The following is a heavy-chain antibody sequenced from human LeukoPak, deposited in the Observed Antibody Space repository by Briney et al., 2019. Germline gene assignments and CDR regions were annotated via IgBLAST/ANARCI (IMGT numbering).Heavy chain of an antibody. CDR1: GFTFSSYA. Sequence: GGSLRPSCAASGFTFSSYAMSWVRQAPGKGLEWVSAISGSGGSTYYADSVKGRFTISRDNSKNTLYLQMNSLRAEDTAVYYCAKDPEYCSGGSCYSAYYYFDYWGQGTLVTVSS. J-gene: IGHJ4*02. V-gene: IGHV3-23*01. CDR2: ISGSGGST. CDR3: AKDPEYCSGGSCYSAYYYFDY. D-gene: IGHD2-15*01.